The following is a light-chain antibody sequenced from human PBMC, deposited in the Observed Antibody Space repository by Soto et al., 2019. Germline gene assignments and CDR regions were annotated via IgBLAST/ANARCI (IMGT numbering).Light chain of an antibody. CDR3: QLYYGVAQLV. CDR2: NTR. V-gene: IGLV7-43*01. Sequence: QAVVTQEPSLTVSPGGTVTLTCASSTGAVTSGYYPSWFQQKPGQPPRALIYNTRNKHSWTPARFSGSLLGGKAALTLSGAQPEDEADYYCQLYYGVAQLVFGGGTKLTVL. CDR1: TGAVTSGYY. J-gene: IGLJ2*01.